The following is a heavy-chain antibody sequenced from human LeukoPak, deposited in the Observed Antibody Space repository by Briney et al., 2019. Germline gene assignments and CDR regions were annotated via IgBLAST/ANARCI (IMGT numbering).Heavy chain of an antibody. CDR1: GFTFSSYA. CDR2: ISGSGGST. J-gene: IGHJ6*02. Sequence: PGGSLRLSCAASGFTFSSYAMSWVRQAPGKGLEWVSAISGSGGSTYYADSVKGRFTISRDNSKNTLYLQMNSLRAEDTAVYYCARDSRGWYSTGMDVWGQGTTVTVSS. CDR3: ARDSRGWYSTGMDV. V-gene: IGHV3-23*01. D-gene: IGHD6-19*01.